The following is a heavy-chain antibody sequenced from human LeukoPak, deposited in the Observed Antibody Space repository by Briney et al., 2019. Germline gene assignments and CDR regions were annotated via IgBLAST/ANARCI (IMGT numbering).Heavy chain of an antibody. V-gene: IGHV3-23*01. CDR3: AKCRGGGGEYWHFDL. Sequence: GGSLRLSCAASGFPFSSFAMVWVRQAPGKGLEWVSALSGPATRAIYADSARGRFTISRDNFKNTLYLQINSLRAEDSAVYYCAKCRGGGGEYWHFDLWGRGILVSVSS. D-gene: IGHD2-15*01. CDR1: GFPFSSFA. J-gene: IGHJ2*01. CDR2: LSGPATRA.